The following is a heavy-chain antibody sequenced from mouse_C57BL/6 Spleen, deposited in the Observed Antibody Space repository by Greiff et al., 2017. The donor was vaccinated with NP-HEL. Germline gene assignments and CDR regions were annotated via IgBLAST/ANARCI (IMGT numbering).Heavy chain of an antibody. CDR2: INPSSGYT. D-gene: IGHD3-2*02. J-gene: IGHJ4*01. Sequence: QVQLKESGAELAKPGASVKLSCKASGYTFTSYWMHWVKQRPGQGLEWIGYINPSSGYTKYNQKFKDKATLTADKSSSTAYMQLSSLTYEDSAVYYCARGPAQALYAMDYWGQGTSVTVSS. CDR3: ARGPAQALYAMDY. V-gene: IGHV1-7*01. CDR1: GYTFTSYW.